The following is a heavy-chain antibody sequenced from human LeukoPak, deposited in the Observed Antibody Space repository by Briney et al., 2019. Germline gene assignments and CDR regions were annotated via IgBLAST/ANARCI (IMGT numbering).Heavy chain of an antibody. D-gene: IGHD6-19*01. CDR3: ARETKGYSSGWYPINYYFDY. CDR1: GGSFSGYY. CDR2: INHSGST. V-gene: IGHV4-34*01. Sequence: SETLSLTCAVYGGSFSGYYWSWIRQPPGKGLEWIGEINHSGSTNYNPSLKSRVTISVDTSKNQFSLKLSSVTAADTAVYYCARETKGYSSGWYPINYYFDYGGQGTLVTVSS. J-gene: IGHJ4*02.